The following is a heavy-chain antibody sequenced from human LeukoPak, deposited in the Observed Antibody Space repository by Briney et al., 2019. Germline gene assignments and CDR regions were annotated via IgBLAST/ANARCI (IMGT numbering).Heavy chain of an antibody. CDR1: GFTFSSYG. Sequence: GRSLRLSCAASGFTFSSYGMHWVRQAPGKGLEWVAVISYDGSNKYYADSVKDRFTISRDNSKNTLYLQMNSLRAEDTAVYYCAEDLEYYDSSGGLDYWGQRTLVTVSS. CDR3: AEDLEYYDSSGGLDY. V-gene: IGHV3-30*18. J-gene: IGHJ4*02. D-gene: IGHD3-22*01. CDR2: ISYDGSNK.